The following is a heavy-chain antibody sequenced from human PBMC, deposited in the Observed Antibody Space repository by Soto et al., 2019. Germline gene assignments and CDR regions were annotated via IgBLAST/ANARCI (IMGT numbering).Heavy chain of an antibody. Sequence: QLQLQESGSGLVKPSQTLSLTCAVSGGSISSDGYSWSWIRQPPGKGLEWIGYIYHSGMTFYNPSVKSRVTRSVDRSKTQFSLKLSSVTAADTAVYYCARVPGPWGQGTLVTVSS. V-gene: IGHV4-30-2*01. J-gene: IGHJ5*02. D-gene: IGHD7-27*01. CDR1: GGSISSDGYS. CDR2: IYHSGMT. CDR3: ARVPGP.